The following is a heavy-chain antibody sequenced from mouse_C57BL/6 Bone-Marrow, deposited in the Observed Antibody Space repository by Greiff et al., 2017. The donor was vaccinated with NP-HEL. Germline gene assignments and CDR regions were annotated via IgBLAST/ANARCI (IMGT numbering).Heavy chain of an antibody. CDR1: GYTFTSYW. V-gene: IGHV1-64*01. CDR3: AGRLYYGSSYTWFAY. CDR2: IHPNSGST. J-gene: IGHJ3*01. D-gene: IGHD1-1*01. Sequence: VQLQQPGAELVKPGASVKLSCKASGYTFTSYWMHWVKQRPGQGLEWIGMIHPNSGSTNYNEKFKSKGTLTVDKSSSTAYMQISSLTSEAAAVYYCAGRLYYGSSYTWFAYGGRGTVVTVTA.